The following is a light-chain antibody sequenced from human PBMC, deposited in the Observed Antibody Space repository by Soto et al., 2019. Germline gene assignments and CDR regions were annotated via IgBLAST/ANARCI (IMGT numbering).Light chain of an antibody. J-gene: IGLJ3*02. CDR3: QSYDSSLSGWV. CDR2: GNT. V-gene: IGLV1-40*01. CDR1: NSNIVAIYD. Sequence: QSVLTQPPSVSGAPWQRVTISCTGINSNIVAIYDVHWYQQLPGTAPKLLIYGNTNRPSGVPDRFSGSKSGTSASLAITGLQAEDEADYYCQSYDSSLSGWVFGGGTKLTVL.